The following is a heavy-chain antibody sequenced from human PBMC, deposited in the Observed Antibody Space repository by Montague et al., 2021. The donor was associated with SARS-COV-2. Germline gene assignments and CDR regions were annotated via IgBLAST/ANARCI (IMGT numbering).Heavy chain of an antibody. J-gene: IGHJ3*01. D-gene: IGHD5-24*01. CDR3: VRLSGYNPFDAFDL. V-gene: IGHV4-59*01. Sequence: SETLSLTCTVSGDSINNYYWSWIRQPPGKGLEWIGNTFYSGSTMYNPSLKSRVTISVDTSKNQFSLNLSSVTAADPAVYFCVRLSGYNPFDAFDLWGPGTMVTVSS. CDR1: GDSINNYY. CDR2: TFYSGST.